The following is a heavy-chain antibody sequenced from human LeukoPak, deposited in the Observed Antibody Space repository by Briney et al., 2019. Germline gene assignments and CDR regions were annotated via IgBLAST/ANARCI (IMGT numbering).Heavy chain of an antibody. J-gene: IGHJ4*02. CDR1: GGSFSSYY. V-gene: IGHV4-59*01. CDR2: IYYSGST. Sequence: SETLSLTCAVYGGSFSSYYWSWIRQPPGKGLEWIGYIYYSGSTNYNPSLKSRVTISVDTSKNQFSLKLSSVTAADTAVYYCAREPAHSDYGDPLHLDYWGQGTLVTVSS. CDR3: AREPAHSDYGDPLHLDY. D-gene: IGHD4-17*01.